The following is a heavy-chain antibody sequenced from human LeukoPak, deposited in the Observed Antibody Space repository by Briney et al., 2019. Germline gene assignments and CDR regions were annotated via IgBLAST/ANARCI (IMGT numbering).Heavy chain of an antibody. V-gene: IGHV3-23*01. D-gene: IGHD2-8*01. CDR3: AKNERSCTNAACYDY. CDR2: ISGGAGST. Sequence: GGSLRLSCAASGFTFSSYAMTWVRQAPGKGLEWVSAISGGAGSTYYASSVKGRFTISRDNSKNTLFLQMKSLRAEDTAVYYCAKNERSCTNAACYDYWGQGTMVTVSS. J-gene: IGHJ4*02. CDR1: GFTFSSYA.